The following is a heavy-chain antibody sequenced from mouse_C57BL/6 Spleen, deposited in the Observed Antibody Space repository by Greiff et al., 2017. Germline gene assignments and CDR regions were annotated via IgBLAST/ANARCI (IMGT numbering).Heavy chain of an antibody. CDR1: GYTFTTYP. D-gene: IGHD2-4*01. Sequence: VKLQESGAELVKPGASVKMSCKASGYTFTTYPIEWMKQNHGKSLEWIGNFHPYNDDTKYNEKFKGKATLTVEKSSSTVYLELSRLTSDDSAVYYCARAGDYDGYFDYWGQGTTLTVSS. CDR3: ARAGDYDGYFDY. CDR2: FHPYNDDT. V-gene: IGHV1-47*01. J-gene: IGHJ2*01.